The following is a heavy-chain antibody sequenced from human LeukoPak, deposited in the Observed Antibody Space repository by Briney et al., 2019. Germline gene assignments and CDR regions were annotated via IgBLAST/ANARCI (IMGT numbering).Heavy chain of an antibody. CDR2: ISSSSTYI. CDR3: AKDATMVRGVYPDY. Sequence: GGSLRLSCAASGFTVSTYAMNWVHQAPGKGLEWVSSISSSSTYINYADSVKGRFTISRDNSKNTLYLQMNSLRAEDTAVYYCAKDATMVRGVYPDYWGQGTLVTVSS. D-gene: IGHD3-10*01. CDR1: GFTVSTYA. V-gene: IGHV3-21*01. J-gene: IGHJ4*02.